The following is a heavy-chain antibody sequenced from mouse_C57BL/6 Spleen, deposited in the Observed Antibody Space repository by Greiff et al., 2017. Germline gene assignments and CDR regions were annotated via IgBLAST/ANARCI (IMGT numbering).Heavy chain of an antibody. CDR3: ARDYYGSSYDYAMDY. V-gene: IGHV1-80*01. J-gene: IGHJ4*01. Sequence: QVQLQQSGAELVKPGASVKISCKASGYAFSSYWMNWVKQRPGKGLEWIGQIYPGDGDTNYNGKFKGKATLTADKSSSTAYMQLSSLTSEDSAVYFCARDYYGSSYDYAMDYWGQGTSGTVSS. D-gene: IGHD1-1*01. CDR1: GYAFSSYW. CDR2: IYPGDGDT.